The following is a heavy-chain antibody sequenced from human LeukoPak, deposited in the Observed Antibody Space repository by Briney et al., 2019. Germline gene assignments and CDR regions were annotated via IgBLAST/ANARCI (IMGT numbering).Heavy chain of an antibody. CDR3: AGGRGTTVTYYYYYMDV. CDR1: GGSFSGYY. CDR2: INHSGST. D-gene: IGHD4-17*01. Sequence: PSETLSLTCAVYGGSFSGYYWSWIRQPPGKGLEWIGEINHSGSTNYNPSLKSRVTISVDTSKNQFSLKLSSVTAADTAVYYCAGGRGTTVTYYYYYMDVWGKGTTVTVSS. V-gene: IGHV4-34*01. J-gene: IGHJ6*03.